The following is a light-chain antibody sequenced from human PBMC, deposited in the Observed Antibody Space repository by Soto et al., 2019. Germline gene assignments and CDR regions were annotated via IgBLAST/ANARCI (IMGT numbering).Light chain of an antibody. CDR2: DVS. Sequence: QSVLTQPASVSGSPGQSIAISCTGTSSDVGGYNYVTWYQQHPGKAPKLMIYDVSNRPSGVSDRFSGSKSGNTASLTISGLQAEDEGDYYCNSYTSSCTYVFGTGTKVTVL. J-gene: IGLJ1*01. V-gene: IGLV2-14*03. CDR1: SSDVGGYNY. CDR3: NSYTSSCTYV.